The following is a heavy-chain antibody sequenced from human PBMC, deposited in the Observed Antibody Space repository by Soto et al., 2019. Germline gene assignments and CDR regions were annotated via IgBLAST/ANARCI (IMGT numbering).Heavy chain of an antibody. V-gene: IGHV4-59*01. CDR1: GGSISSYY. J-gene: IGHJ5*02. D-gene: IGHD3-3*01. CDR3: ARYPAHDFWSGYSGFDP. CDR2: IYYSGST. Sequence: SETLSLTCTVSGGSISSYYWSWIRQPPGKGLEWIGYIYYSGSTNYNPSLKSRVTISVDTSKNQFSLKLSSVTAADTAVYYCARYPAHDFWSGYSGFDPWGQGTLVTSPQ.